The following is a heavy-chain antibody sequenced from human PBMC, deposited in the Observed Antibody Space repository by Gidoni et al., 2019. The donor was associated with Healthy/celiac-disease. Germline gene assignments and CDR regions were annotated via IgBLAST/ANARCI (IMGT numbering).Heavy chain of an antibody. CDR2: INAGNGNT. Sequence: QVQLVQSGAEVKKPGASVKVSCNASGYTFTSYAMHCVRQAPGQRLEWMGWINAGNGNTKYSQKFQGRVTITRDTSASTAYMELSSLRSEDTAVYYCARAPGYSSGPDAFDIWGQGTMVTVSS. D-gene: IGHD6-19*01. CDR3: ARAPGYSSGPDAFDI. J-gene: IGHJ3*02. V-gene: IGHV1-3*01. CDR1: GYTFTSYA.